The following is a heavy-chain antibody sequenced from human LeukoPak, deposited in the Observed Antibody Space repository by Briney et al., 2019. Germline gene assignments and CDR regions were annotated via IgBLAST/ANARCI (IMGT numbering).Heavy chain of an antibody. J-gene: IGHJ4*02. CDR3: ARHPFATPFDY. Sequence: SETLSLTCAVYGGSFRGYYWSWIRQPPGKGLEWIGEINHSGSTNYNPSLKSRVTMSLDTSKNQVSLRLSSVTAADTAVYYCARHPFATPFDYWGRGTLLTVSS. CDR1: GGSFRGYY. D-gene: IGHD2-15*01. V-gene: IGHV4-34*01. CDR2: INHSGST.